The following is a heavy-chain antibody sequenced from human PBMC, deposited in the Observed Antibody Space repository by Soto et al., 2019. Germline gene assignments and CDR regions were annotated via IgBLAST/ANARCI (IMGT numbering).Heavy chain of an antibody. D-gene: IGHD6-19*01. J-gene: IGHJ3*02. CDR1: GGTFSSYT. CDR3: ARDLVSNSSGWQDANDAFDI. CDR2: IIPILGIA. Sequence: QVQLVQSGAEVKKPGSSVKVSCKASGGTFSSYTISWVRQAPGQGLEWMGRIIPILGIANYAQKFQGRVTITADKSTSTAYMGLSSLRSEDTAVYYCARDLVSNSSGWQDANDAFDIWGQGTMVTVSS. V-gene: IGHV1-69*08.